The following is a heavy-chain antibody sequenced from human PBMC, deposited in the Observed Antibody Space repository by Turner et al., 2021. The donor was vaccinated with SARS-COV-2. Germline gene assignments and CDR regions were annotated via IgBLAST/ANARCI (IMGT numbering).Heavy chain of an antibody. CDR2: FGPEDVKT. V-gene: IGHV1-24*01. Sequence: QVQLVQSGAEVKKPGASVKVSCKVSGYTLTELSMHWVRQAPGKGLECMGCFGPEDVKTIYAQKFQGRVTMTEDTSTDTAYMELSSLRSEDTAVYYCATGDAYCGGDCSIDYWGQGTLVTVSS. D-gene: IGHD2-21*02. CDR3: ATGDAYCGGDCSIDY. CDR1: GYTLTELS. J-gene: IGHJ4*02.